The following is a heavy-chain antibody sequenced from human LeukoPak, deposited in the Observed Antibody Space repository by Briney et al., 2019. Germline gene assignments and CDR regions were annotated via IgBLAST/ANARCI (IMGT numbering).Heavy chain of an antibody. CDR3: ARRGGLGIRGDYYFDY. D-gene: IGHD3-16*01. J-gene: IGHJ4*02. V-gene: IGHV4-39*01. Sequence: PSETLSLTCTVSGASISSSTYYWGWIRQPPGKGLEWIGSFDYSGSIYYNPSLQSRVTISVDTSKTQFSLKLSSVTAADTAVYYCARRGGLGIRGDYYFDYWGQGTVVTVSS. CDR2: FDYSGSI. CDR1: GASISSSTYY.